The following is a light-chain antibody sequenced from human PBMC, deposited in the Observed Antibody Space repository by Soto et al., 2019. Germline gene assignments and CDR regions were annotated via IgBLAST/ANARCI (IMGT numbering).Light chain of an antibody. CDR2: EVS. J-gene: IGLJ1*01. CDR3: SSYTSTFTYV. V-gene: IGLV2-14*03. Sequence: QSALTQPASVSGSPGQSITISCAGTIRDVGAYNLVSWYQQYPGRAPQLMIYEVSNRPSGVSNRFSGSKSGDTASLTISGLQAEDEADYYCSSYTSTFTYVFGAGTKVTVL. CDR1: IRDVGAYNL.